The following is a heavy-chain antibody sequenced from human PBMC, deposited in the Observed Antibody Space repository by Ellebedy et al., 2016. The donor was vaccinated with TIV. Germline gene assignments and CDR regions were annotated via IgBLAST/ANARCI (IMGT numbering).Heavy chain of an antibody. Sequence: PGGSLRLSCAASGFTFTRNWMSWVRQAPGKGLEWVANINQDGSRKDYVESVKGRFTIPRDNAKNSLYLQMNYLKAEDTAVYYCASSPSSGRATGEWGQGTLVTVSS. CDR2: INQDGSRK. J-gene: IGHJ4*02. CDR3: ASSPSSGRATGE. CDR1: GFTFTRNW. D-gene: IGHD1-26*01. V-gene: IGHV3-7*01.